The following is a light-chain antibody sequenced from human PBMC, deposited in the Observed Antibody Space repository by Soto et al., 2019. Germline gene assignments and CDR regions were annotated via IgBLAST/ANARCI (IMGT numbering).Light chain of an antibody. CDR2: AAS. CDR1: QSISSW. J-gene: IGKJ1*01. CDR3: LQDYNYPRT. V-gene: IGKV1-5*01. Sequence: DIQMTQSPSTLSASVGDRVTITCRASQSISSWLAWYQQKPGKAPKLLIYAASTLQSGVPSRFSGSGSDTDFTLSINNLQPEDFATYYCLQDYNYPRTFGQGTKVDIK.